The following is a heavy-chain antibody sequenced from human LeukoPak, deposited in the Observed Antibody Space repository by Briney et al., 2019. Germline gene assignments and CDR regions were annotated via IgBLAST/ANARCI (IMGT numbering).Heavy chain of an antibody. Sequence: GGSLRLSCLASGFTFSNYAMSWVRQAPGKGLEWVSGITISGRTAYYADSVKGRFTISRDNFKNTLYLQMNSLRAEDTAVYYCVRDLDLGGYSSFVSWGQGTLVTISS. J-gene: IGHJ4*02. CDR1: GFTFSNYA. V-gene: IGHV3-23*01. CDR2: ITISGRTA. D-gene: IGHD4-23*01. CDR3: VRDLDLGGYSSFVS.